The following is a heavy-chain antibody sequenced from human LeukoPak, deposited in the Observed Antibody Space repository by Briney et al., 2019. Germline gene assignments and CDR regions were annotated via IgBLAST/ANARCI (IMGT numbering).Heavy chain of an antibody. Sequence: SETLSLTCAVYGGSFSDYYWSWIRQPPGKGLEWIGEINHSGSTNYNPSLKSRVTISVDTSKNHFSLKLSSVTAADTAVYYCASSSPADSSGYFHYRGQGTLVTVSS. V-gene: IGHV4-34*01. CDR1: GGSFSDYY. CDR3: ASSSPADSSGYFHY. D-gene: IGHD3-22*01. CDR2: INHSGST. J-gene: IGHJ4*02.